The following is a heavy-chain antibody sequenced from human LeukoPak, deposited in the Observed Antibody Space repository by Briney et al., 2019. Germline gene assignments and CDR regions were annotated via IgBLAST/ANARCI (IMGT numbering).Heavy chain of an antibody. D-gene: IGHD1-26*01. J-gene: IGHJ4*02. CDR2: IYSTGST. CDR3: ARHESAVGALFY. V-gene: IGHV4-59*08. Sequence: SETLSLTCTVAAGSISRYYWSWIRQPPGKGLEWIGYIYSTGSTNSNPSLKSRVTISVDTSNNQFSLKRRSMTAADTAVYFCARHESAVGALFYWGQGTLVTVSS. CDR1: AGSISRYY.